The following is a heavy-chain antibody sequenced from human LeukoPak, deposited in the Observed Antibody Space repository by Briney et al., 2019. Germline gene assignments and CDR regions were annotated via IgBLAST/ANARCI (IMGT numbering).Heavy chain of an antibody. CDR2: ISSSSSYI. CDR1: GFTFSSYS. D-gene: IGHD4-17*01. CDR3: ARYDYVVLYDY. Sequence: GGSLRLSCAASGFTFSSYSMNWVRQAPGKGLEWVSYISSSSSYIYYADSVKGRFTISRDNAKNSLYLQMNSLRAEDTAVYYCARYDYVVLYDYWGQGTLVTISS. J-gene: IGHJ4*02. V-gene: IGHV3-21*05.